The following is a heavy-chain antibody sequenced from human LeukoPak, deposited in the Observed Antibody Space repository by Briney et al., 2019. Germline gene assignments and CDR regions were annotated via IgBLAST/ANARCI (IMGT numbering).Heavy chain of an antibody. CDR3: AREYDSSGYDAFDI. CDR2: IYYSGST. J-gene: IGHJ3*02. V-gene: IGHV4-39*07. D-gene: IGHD3-22*01. Sequence: SETLSLTCTVSGGSISSSSYYWGWIRQPLGKGLEWIGSIYYSGSTYYNPSLKSRVTISVDTSKNQFSLKLSSVTAADTAVYYCAREYDSSGYDAFDIWGQGTMVTVSS. CDR1: GGSISSSSYY.